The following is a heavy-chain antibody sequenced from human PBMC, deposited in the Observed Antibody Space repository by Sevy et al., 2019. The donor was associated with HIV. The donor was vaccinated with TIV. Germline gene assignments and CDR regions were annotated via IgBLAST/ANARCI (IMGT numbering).Heavy chain of an antibody. J-gene: IGHJ4*02. CDR2: LYCSGSI. V-gene: IGHV4-59*01. CDR3: ARDSAVVPRALVY. D-gene: IGHD2-21*01. CDR1: GDSISSYF. Sequence: SETLSLTCNVSGDSISSYFWSWFRQPPGKGLEWIGYLYCSGSIEDNPTLRSRVTISVDTSKKHFSMKLRSVTAADTAMYYCARDSAVVPRALVYWGQGTLVTVSS.